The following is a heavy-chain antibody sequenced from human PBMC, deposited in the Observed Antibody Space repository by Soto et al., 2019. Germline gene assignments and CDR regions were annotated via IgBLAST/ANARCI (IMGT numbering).Heavy chain of an antibody. CDR2: IRSKPNNYAT. V-gene: IGHV3-73*02. Sequence: EVQLVESEGGLVHPGGSLKLSCAASGFPFNGSAMHWVRQASGKGLEWVGRIRSKPNNYATAYAASLKGRFTISRDDSKNTAYLQMNSLKTEDTAVYYCAGDFYYNTDVWGQGTTVTVSS. J-gene: IGHJ6*02. CDR1: GFPFNGSA. CDR3: AGDFYYNTDV.